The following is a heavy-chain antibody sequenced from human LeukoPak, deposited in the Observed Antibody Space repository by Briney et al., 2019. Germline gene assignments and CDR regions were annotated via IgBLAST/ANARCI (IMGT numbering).Heavy chain of an antibody. CDR3: AKARITHSGSYYSDWFDP. CDR2: ISYDESNK. CDR1: GFTFSNYA. J-gene: IGHJ5*02. V-gene: IGHV3-30*04. D-gene: IGHD1-26*01. Sequence: PGGSLRLSCSASGFTFSNYAMHWVRLAPGKGLEWVSIISYDESNKYYADSVKGRFTISRDNSKNTLYLQMNSLRAEDTAVYYCAKARITHSGSYYSDWFDPWGQGTLVTVSS.